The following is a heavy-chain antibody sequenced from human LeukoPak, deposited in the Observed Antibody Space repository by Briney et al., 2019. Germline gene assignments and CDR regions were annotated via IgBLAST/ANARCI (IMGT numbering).Heavy chain of an antibody. V-gene: IGHV3-23*01. CDR3: AKDVYGDYGGLYY. CDR2: IRGSDGST. CDR1: GFPFSTYA. J-gene: IGHJ4*02. D-gene: IGHD4-17*01. Sequence: PGGSLRLSCAASGFPFSTYAMSWVRQAPGKGLERVSSIRGSDGSTYYADSVKGRFAISRDNSKNKLYLQMNSLRAEDTAVYYFAKDVYGDYGGLYYWGQGTLVTVSS.